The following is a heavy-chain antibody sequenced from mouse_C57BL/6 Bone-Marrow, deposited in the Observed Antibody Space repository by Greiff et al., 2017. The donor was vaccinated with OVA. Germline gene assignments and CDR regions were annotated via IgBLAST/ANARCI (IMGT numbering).Heavy chain of an antibody. J-gene: IGHJ2*01. CDR3: TTLGPRFDY. CDR2: IDPENGDT. CDR1: GFNIKDDY. D-gene: IGHD4-1*01. V-gene: IGHV14-4*01. Sequence: EVQRVESGAELVRPGASVKLSCTASGFNIKDDYMHWVKQRPEQGLEWIGWIDPENGDTEYASKFQGKATITADTSSNTAYLQLSSLTSEDTAVYYCTTLGPRFDYWGQGTTLTVSS.